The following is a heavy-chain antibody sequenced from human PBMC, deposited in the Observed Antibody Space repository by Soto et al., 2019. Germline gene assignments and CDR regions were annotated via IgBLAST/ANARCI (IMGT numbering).Heavy chain of an antibody. V-gene: IGHV3-23*01. Sequence: GGSLRLSCAASGFTFNNYAMNWVRQAPGKGLEWVSIISPNGDSTYYADSVKGRFTISRDNSKNTLYLQMNSLRAEDMAVYYCARDRCTNGVCYAPSDYWGQGTLVTVSS. CDR3: ARDRCTNGVCYAPSDY. J-gene: IGHJ4*02. CDR1: GFTFNNYA. D-gene: IGHD2-8*01. CDR2: ISPNGDST.